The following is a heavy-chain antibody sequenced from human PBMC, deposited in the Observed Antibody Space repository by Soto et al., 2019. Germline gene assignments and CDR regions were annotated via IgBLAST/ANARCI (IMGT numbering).Heavy chain of an antibody. CDR1: GFTVSSCE. CDR2: INAGGVTF. J-gene: IGHJ6*02. Sequence: PGGSLRLSCTASGFTVSSCEMNWVRQAPGKGLEWVSYINAGGVTFYADSVKGRFTISRDNAQNSLLVQMNSLRAEDTAVYYCTRDKGEKVAYGMDVWGQGTTVIVSS. CDR3: TRDKGEKVAYGMDV. V-gene: IGHV3-48*03. D-gene: IGHD3-16*01.